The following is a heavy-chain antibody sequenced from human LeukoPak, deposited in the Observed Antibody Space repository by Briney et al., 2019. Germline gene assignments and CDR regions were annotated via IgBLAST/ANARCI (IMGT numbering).Heavy chain of an antibody. CDR1: GFTFGDYA. CDR2: IRSKAYGGTT. D-gene: IGHD1-26*01. CDR3: TTEVGATNVDV. V-gene: IGHV3-49*04. J-gene: IGHJ6*04. Sequence: PGGSLRLSCTASGFTFGDYAMSWVRQAPGKGLEWVGFIRSKAYGGTTDYAASVKGRFTISRDDSKSIAYLQMNSLKTEDTAVYYCTTEVGATNVDVWGKGTTVTVSS.